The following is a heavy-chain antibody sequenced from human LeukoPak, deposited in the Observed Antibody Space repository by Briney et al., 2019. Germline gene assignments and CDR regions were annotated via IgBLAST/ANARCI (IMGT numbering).Heavy chain of an antibody. CDR1: GFTFSSYA. D-gene: IGHD5-18*01. CDR2: ISSNGGST. CDR3: ARRSGYSYGYDY. V-gene: IGHV3-64*01. J-gene: IGHJ4*02. Sequence: GGSLRLSCAASGFTFSSYAMHWVRQAPGKGLEYVSAISSNGGSTYYANSVKGRFTISRDNSKNTLYLQMGSLRAEDMAVYYCARRSGYSYGYDYWGQGTLVTVPS.